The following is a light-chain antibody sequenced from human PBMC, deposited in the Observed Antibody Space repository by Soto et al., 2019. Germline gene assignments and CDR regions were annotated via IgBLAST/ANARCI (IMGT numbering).Light chain of an antibody. J-gene: IGLJ1*01. CDR2: EVS. CDR1: SSDVGAYNY. V-gene: IGLV2-8*01. Sequence: QSVLTQPPSASGSPGQSVTISCTGTSSDVGAYNYLSWYQQHPGKAPKLMIYEVSKRPSGVPDRFSGSKSGNTASLTVSGLQAEDKADYYCSSYAGSNNYVFGTGTKLTVL. CDR3: SSYAGSNNYV.